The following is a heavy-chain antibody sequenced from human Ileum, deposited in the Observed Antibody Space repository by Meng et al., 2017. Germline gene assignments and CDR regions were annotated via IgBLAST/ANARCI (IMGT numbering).Heavy chain of an antibody. CDR2: ISSTSGYI. CDR1: GFTFSSYS. V-gene: IGHV3-21*01. CDR3: ASDY. Sequence: EVRLVGSGGGLVKPGGSLRLSCAASGFTFSSYSMNWVRQAPGKGLEWVSSISSTSGYIYYADSVKGRFTISRDNAKNSLYLQMNSLRAEDTAVYYCASDYWGQGTLVTVSS. J-gene: IGHJ4*02.